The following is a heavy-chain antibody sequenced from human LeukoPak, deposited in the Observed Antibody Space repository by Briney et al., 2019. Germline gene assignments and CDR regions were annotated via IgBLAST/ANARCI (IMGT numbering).Heavy chain of an antibody. CDR1: GGSISSYY. Sequence: SGTLSLTCIVRGGSISSYYWRWLRQPAGKGLDWIGQIDTSGGTNYNPSLKSRVAMTVDQPKNQFSLELSSVTAADTAVYYCAGRAQTTGWSFDYWGQGALVTVCS. CDR3: AGRAQTTGWSFDY. CDR2: IDTSGGT. D-gene: IGHD6-19*01. V-gene: IGHV4-4*07. J-gene: IGHJ4*02.